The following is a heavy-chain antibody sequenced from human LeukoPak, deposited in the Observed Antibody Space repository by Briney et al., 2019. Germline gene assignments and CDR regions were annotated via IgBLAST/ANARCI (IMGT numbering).Heavy chain of an antibody. J-gene: IGHJ4*02. CDR1: GFTFSDYW. CDR2: IKQDGSEK. D-gene: IGHD3-22*01. CDR3: ARALVSIVVVIYDY. Sequence: GGSLRLSCAASGFTFSDYWMNWVRQAPGKGLEWVANIKQDGSEKYYVDSVKGRFTISRDNAKNSLYLQMNSLRAEDTAVYYCARALVSIVVVIYDYWGQGTLVTVSS. V-gene: IGHV3-7*01.